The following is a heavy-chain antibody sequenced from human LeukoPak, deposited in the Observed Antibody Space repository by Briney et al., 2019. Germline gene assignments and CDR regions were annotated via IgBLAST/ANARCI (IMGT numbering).Heavy chain of an antibody. CDR2: ISAYDGGT. CDR1: GYSFTSYV. CDR3: ARDPLTSTWSPYYFTLDV. Sequence: GASVKVSCKASGYSFTSYVYNWVRQAPGQGLEWMGWISAYDGGTKYAQDLQGRVTMTTDTSTRTAYMELARLTSDDTAVYYCARDPLTSTWSPYYFTLDVWGQGTTVSVSS. V-gene: IGHV1-18*01. J-gene: IGHJ6*02. D-gene: IGHD6-13*01.